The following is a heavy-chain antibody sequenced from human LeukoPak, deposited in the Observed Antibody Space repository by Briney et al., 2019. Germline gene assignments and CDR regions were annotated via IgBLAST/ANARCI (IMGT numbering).Heavy chain of an antibody. CDR3: AREYSSGYYRTFDY. Sequence: GGSLRLSCAASEFILSTYTMHWVRQAPGKGLEWVAIISYDGSNKYYADSVKGRFTISRDNSKNTLYLQMNSLRADDTAVYYCAREYSSGYYRTFDYWGQGTLVTVSS. CDR2: ISYDGSNK. CDR1: EFILSTYT. J-gene: IGHJ4*02. D-gene: IGHD3-22*01. V-gene: IGHV3-30-3*01.